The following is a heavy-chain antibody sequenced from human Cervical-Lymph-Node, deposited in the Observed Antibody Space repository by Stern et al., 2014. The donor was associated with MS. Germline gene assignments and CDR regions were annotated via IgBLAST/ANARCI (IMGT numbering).Heavy chain of an antibody. Sequence: EVQLLESGGGLVQPGESLRLSCAVSGFTFSNYWMTWVRQAPGKGLEWVASIKTDGSEKSYGASVKGRFTISSDTPKNSLFPQKNSLRAEDTAVYYCARAVRELGTWGQGTLVTVSS. J-gene: IGHJ5*02. CDR3: ARAVRELGT. D-gene: IGHD1-7*01. V-gene: IGHV3-7*01. CDR1: GFTFSNYW. CDR2: IKTDGSEK.